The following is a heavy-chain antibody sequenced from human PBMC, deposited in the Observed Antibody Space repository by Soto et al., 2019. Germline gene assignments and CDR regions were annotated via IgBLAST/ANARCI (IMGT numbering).Heavy chain of an antibody. CDR3: ARVGSRGWYGYYYYYGMDV. D-gene: IGHD6-19*01. V-gene: IGHV4-59*01. CDR2: IYYSGST. J-gene: IGHJ6*02. CDR1: GGSISSYY. Sequence: SETLSLTCTVSGGSISSYYWSWIRQPPGKGLEWIGYIYYSGSTNYNPSLKSRVTISVDTSKNQFSLKLSSVTAADTAMYYCARVGSRGWYGYYYYYGMDVWGQGTTVTVSS.